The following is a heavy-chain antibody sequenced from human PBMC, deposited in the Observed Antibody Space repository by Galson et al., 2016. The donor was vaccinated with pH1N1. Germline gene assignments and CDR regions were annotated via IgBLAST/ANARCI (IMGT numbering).Heavy chain of an antibody. CDR3: ARDSKGGIPFHY. J-gene: IGHJ4*02. CDR2: INPNSDVT. Sequence: SVKVSCKASGYTFTDYYIHWVRQAPGKGLEWMGWINPNSDVTKYAQKFQDRVTVTRDTSINKAYMELSGLTSDDTAVYYCARDSKGGIPFHYWGQGTLVTLSS. CDR1: GYTFTDYY. D-gene: IGHD1-26*01. V-gene: IGHV1-2*02.